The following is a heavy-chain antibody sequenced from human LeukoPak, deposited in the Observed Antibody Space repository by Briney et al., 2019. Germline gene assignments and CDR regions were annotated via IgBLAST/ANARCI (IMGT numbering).Heavy chain of an antibody. CDR1: GFTFSSYE. V-gene: IGHV3-48*03. Sequence: GGSLRLSCAASGFTFSSYEMIWVRQAPGKGLEWVSYISSSGSAIFYADSVKGRFTISRDNAKNSLYMQMNSLRAEDAAVYYCSRVFRGSSPPTRGYWGQGTLVTVSS. CDR3: SRVFRGSSPPTRGY. CDR2: ISSSGSAI. J-gene: IGHJ4*02. D-gene: IGHD1-26*01.